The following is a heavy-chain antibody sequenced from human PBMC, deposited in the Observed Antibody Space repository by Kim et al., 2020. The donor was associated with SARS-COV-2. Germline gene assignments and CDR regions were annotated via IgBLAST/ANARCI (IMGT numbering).Heavy chain of an antibody. CDR3: ATPRWAVTTPPLY. CDR2: INVGNGNT. J-gene: IGHJ4*02. D-gene: IGHD4-17*01. CDR1: GYTSTSYA. Sequence: ASVKVSCKASGYTSTSYAMHWVRQAPGQRLEWMGWINVGNGNTKYSRKFQGRVTITRHTSANTAYMHLSSLRSEDTAVYYCATPRWAVTTPPLYGGQGTLVTVSS. V-gene: IGHV1-3*01.